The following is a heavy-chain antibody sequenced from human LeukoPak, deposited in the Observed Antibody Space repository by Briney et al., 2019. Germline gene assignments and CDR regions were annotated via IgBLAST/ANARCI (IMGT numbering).Heavy chain of an antibody. Sequence: PGGSLRLSCAASGFTFSSYWMHWVRQVPGKGLVWVSRIDSDGSTTIYADSVKGRFTISRDNAKNTLFLQMNSLRAEDTAVYYCARDGPAMVRGAINYYFDYWGQGTLVTVSS. CDR1: GFTFSSYW. J-gene: IGHJ4*02. CDR3: ARDGPAMVRGAINYYFDY. CDR2: IDSDGSTT. D-gene: IGHD3-10*01. V-gene: IGHV3-74*01.